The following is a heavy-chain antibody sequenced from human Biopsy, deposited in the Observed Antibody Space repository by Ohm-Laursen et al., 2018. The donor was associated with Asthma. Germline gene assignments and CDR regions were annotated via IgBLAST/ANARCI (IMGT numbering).Heavy chain of an antibody. CDR2: VYWTGST. Sequence: GTPSLTCSVYGGSISSFYWSWIRQSPEKGLEWMGYVYWTGSTNYNPSLKSRITMSVDTSKNRMFLELTSVAAADTAIYYCVRAVRNEQWLAPFDYWGQGKPVTVSS. J-gene: IGHJ4*02. V-gene: IGHV4-59*01. CDR1: GGSISSFY. D-gene: IGHD6-19*01. CDR3: VRAVRNEQWLAPFDY.